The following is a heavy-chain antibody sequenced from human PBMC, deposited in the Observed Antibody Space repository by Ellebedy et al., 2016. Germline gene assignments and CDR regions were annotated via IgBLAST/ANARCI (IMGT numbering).Heavy chain of an antibody. CDR1: GYTFTSYG. D-gene: IGHD4-11*01. Sequence: ASVKVSCXASGYTFTSYGINWVRQATGQGLEWMGWMNPNSGNTGYAQKFQGRVTMTRNTSISTAYMELSSLRSEDTAVYYCARLLSGTTNYYYYMDVWGKGTTVTVSS. CDR3: ARLLSGTTNYYYYMDV. V-gene: IGHV1-8*02. J-gene: IGHJ6*03. CDR2: MNPNSGNT.